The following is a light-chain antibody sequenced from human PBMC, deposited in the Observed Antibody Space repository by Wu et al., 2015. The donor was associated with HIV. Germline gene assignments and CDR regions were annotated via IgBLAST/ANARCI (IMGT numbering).Light chain of an antibody. CDR2: GAS. V-gene: IGKV3-15*01. J-gene: IGKJ2*03. CDR1: QSVSTN. Sequence: EGVMTQSPATLSVSPGETATLSCRASQSVSTNFAWYQQKHGQAPRLLIYGASTRATGIPARFSGSGSGTEFTLTISSLQSEDFAVYYCQQYNTWPYSFGQGTKLEIK. CDR3: QQYNTWPYS.